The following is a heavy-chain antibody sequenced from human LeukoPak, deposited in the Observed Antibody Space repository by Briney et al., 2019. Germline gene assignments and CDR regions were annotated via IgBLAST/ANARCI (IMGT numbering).Heavy chain of an antibody. CDR1: GGSISSSSYY. J-gene: IGHJ3*02. V-gene: IGHV4-39*01. D-gene: IGHD3-16*01. CDR2: IYYSGST. Sequence: SETLSLTCTVSGGSISSSSYYWGWIRQPPGKGLEWIGSIYYSGSTYYNPSLKSRVTISVDTSKNQFSLKLSSVTAADTAVYYCASTHGGAFDIWGQGTMVTVSS. CDR3: ASTHGGAFDI.